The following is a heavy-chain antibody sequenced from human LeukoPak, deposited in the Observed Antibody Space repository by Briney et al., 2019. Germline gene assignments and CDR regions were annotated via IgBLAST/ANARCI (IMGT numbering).Heavy chain of an antibody. CDR1: GFTLSSYE. CDR2: ISSSGSTI. Sequence: GGSLRLSCASSGFTLSSYEMNWVRQAPGKGLEWVSYISSSGSTIYYADSVKGRFTISRDNAKNSLYLQMNSLRAEDTAVYYCARRAVAGSIDYWGQGTLVTVSS. CDR3: ARRAVAGSIDY. J-gene: IGHJ4*02. V-gene: IGHV3-48*03. D-gene: IGHD6-19*01.